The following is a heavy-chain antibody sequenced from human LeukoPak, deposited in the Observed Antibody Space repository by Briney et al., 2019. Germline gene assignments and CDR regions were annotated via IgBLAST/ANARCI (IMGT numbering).Heavy chain of an antibody. CDR2: ISRSGSYI. D-gene: IGHD3-22*01. CDR1: GFTLSIYA. J-gene: IGHJ3*02. Sequence: GGSLRLSCAASGFTLSIYAMNWVRHAPGKGLEWVSSISRSGSYIFFADSVKGRFSISRDNAMNSLYLQMNSLRAEDTAVYYCARGEGYYDSSGYYLPAFDIWGQGTMVTVSS. CDR3: ARGEGYYDSSGYYLPAFDI. V-gene: IGHV3-21*01.